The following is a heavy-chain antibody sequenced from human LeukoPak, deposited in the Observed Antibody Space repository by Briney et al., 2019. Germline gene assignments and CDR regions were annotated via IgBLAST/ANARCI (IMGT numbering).Heavy chain of an antibody. CDR3: AHRRGIAVAGPFDY. D-gene: IGHD6-19*01. Sequence: SGPTLVNPTQTLTLTCTFSGFSLSTSGVGVGWIRQPPGKALEWLALIYWDDDKRYSPSLKSRLTITKDTSKNQVVLAMTNMDPVDTATYYCAHRRGIAVAGPFDYWGQGTLVTVSS. V-gene: IGHV2-5*02. J-gene: IGHJ4*02. CDR1: GFSLSTSGVG. CDR2: IYWDDDK.